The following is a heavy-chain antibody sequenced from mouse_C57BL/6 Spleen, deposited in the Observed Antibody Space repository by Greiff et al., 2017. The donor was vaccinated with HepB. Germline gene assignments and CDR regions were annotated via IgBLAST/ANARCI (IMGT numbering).Heavy chain of an antibody. CDR1: GYTFTSYW. J-gene: IGHJ4*01. D-gene: IGHD1-1*01. Sequence: QVQLKQPGAELVKPGASVKMSCKASGYTFTSYWITWVKQRPGQGLEWIGDIYPGSGSTNYNEKFKSKATLTVDTSSSTAYMQLSSLTSEDSAVYYCARRTSGYAMDYWGQGTSVTVSS. CDR3: ARRTSGYAMDY. V-gene: IGHV1-55*01. CDR2: IYPGSGST.